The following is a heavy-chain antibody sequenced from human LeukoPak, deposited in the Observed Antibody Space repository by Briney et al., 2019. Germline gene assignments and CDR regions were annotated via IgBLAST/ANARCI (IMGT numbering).Heavy chain of an antibody. Sequence: GGSLRLSCAASGFTFSDRDMDWVRQAPGKGLEWVGRSRNKAKSHTTEYAASVKGRFTISRDNSNNSVWLQMNSLKTEDTAVYYCALWSYYYYGLDVWGQGTTVTVFS. CDR1: GFTFSDRD. CDR3: ALWSYYYYGLDV. D-gene: IGHD5-18*01. V-gene: IGHV3-72*01. CDR2: SRNKAKSHTT. J-gene: IGHJ6*02.